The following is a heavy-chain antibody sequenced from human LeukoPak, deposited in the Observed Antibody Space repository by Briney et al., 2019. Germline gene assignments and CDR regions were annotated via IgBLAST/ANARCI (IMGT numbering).Heavy chain of an antibody. CDR2: IKEEGSDK. J-gene: IGHJ4*02. CDR1: GFMFSSYW. V-gene: IGHV3-7*01. D-gene: IGHD2-15*01. CDR3: ARRYCSGGRCYFAVDY. Sequence: GGSLRLSCAASGFMFSSYWMSWLRQAPGKGLEWLANIKEEGSDKHYLDYVKGRFTISRDNAKNSLHLQMNSLRAEDTAVYYCARRYCSGGRCYFAVDYWGQGTLVTVSS.